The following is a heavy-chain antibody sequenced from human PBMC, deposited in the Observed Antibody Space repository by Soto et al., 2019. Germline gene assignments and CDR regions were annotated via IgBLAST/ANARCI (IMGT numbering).Heavy chain of an antibody. D-gene: IGHD2-21*01. CDR2: IYYSGST. Sequence: QVQLQESGPGLVKPPQTLSLTCTVSGASISSSGFYWSWIRQHPGKGLEWIGYIYYSGSTFYNPSLKSRVTISAATSQNQFSLKLSSVTAADTAVYYCARERDGGAAFDFWGQGTMVTVSS. J-gene: IGHJ3*01. CDR1: GASISSSGFY. V-gene: IGHV4-31*03. CDR3: ARERDGGAAFDF.